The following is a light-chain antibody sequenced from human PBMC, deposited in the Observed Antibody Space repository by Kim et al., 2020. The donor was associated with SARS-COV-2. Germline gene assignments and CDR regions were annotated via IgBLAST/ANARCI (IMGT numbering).Light chain of an antibody. CDR2: GTS. Sequence: LSPGERVILACRGSQSVADNHCAWSQQEPGQAPRLLIYGTSSRATGIPDRFSGSGSGTDFTLTISRLEPEDSAVYYCQQYDRPPYTFGQGTKLEI. CDR3: QQYDRPPYT. J-gene: IGKJ2*01. CDR1: QSVADNH. V-gene: IGKV3-20*01.